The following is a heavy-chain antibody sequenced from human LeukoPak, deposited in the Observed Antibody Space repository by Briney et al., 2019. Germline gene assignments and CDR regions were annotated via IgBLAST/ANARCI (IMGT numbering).Heavy chain of an antibody. Sequence: SETLSLTFTVSGGSINNYYWSWIRPPAGKGLEWIGRIYTRGSTNYNPSLKSRVTMSVDTSKNQFSLKLSSVTAADTAVYYCARGRYCSADICSGGDAFDIWGQGTMVSVSS. CDR2: IYTRGST. V-gene: IGHV4-4*07. D-gene: IGHD2-15*01. J-gene: IGHJ3*02. CDR1: GGSINNYY. CDR3: ARGRYCSADICSGGDAFDI.